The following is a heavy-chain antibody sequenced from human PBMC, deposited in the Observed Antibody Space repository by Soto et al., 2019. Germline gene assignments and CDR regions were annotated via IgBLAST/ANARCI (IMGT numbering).Heavy chain of an antibody. D-gene: IGHD5-18*01. CDR2: IYPGDSDI. V-gene: IGHV5-51*01. CDR3: ARRGYSYGFDY. J-gene: IGHJ4*02. CDR1: GYSSTSYW. Sequence: GESLKISCKGSGYSSTSYWIGWVRQMPGKGLEWMGIIYPGDSDIRYSPSFQGQVTISVDKSISTAYLQWSSLKASDTAMYYCARRGYSYGFDYWGQGTLVTVSS.